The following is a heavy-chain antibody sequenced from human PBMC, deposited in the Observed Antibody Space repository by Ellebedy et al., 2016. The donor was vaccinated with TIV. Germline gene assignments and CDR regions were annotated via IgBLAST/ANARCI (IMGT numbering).Heavy chain of an antibody. D-gene: IGHD6-19*01. CDR1: GGSINNYY. Sequence: SETLSLXXTVSGGSINNYYWSWIRQPPGKGLEWIGYIYYSGSTNYNPSLKSRVTISVDTSKNQFSLTLSSVTAADTAVYYCARHGVHSSVWYFDYWGQGTLVTVSS. CDR2: IYYSGST. J-gene: IGHJ4*02. CDR3: ARHGVHSSVWYFDY. V-gene: IGHV4-59*08.